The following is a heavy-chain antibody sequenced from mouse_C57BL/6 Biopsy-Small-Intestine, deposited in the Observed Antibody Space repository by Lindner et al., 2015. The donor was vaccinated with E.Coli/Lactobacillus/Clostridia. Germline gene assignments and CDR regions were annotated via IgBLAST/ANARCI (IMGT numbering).Heavy chain of an antibody. J-gene: IGHJ4*01. CDR3: TTKIYYGNYYAMDY. V-gene: IGHV14-4*01. Sequence: QESGAELVRPGASVKLSCTASGFNIKDDYMHWVKQRPEQGLEWIGWIDPENGDTEYASKFQGKATITADTSSNTAYLQLSSLTSEDTAVYYCTTKIYYGNYYAMDYWGQGTSVTVSS. D-gene: IGHD2-1*01. CDR1: GFNIKDDY. CDR2: IDPENGDT.